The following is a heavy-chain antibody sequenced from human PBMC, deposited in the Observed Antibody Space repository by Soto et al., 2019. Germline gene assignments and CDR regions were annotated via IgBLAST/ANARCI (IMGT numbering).Heavy chain of an antibody. Sequence: QVQLVQSGAEVKKPGASVKVSCKASGYSFTSYGISWVRQAPGQGLEWMGWISAYNGNTNYAQKIQGKTTITPDTSTSTAYMALRSLRSDDTAVYYCARDNGFAESDVWGQGPTVTASS. J-gene: IGHJ6*02. CDR2: ISAYNGNT. CDR3: ARDNGFAESDV. V-gene: IGHV1-18*01. CDR1: GYSFTSYG. D-gene: IGHD3-10*01.